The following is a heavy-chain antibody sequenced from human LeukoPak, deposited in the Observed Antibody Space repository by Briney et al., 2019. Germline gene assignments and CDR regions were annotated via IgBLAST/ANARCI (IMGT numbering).Heavy chain of an antibody. V-gene: IGHV4-39*01. CDR1: GGSISSSSYY. Sequence: SETLSLTCTVSGGSISSSSYYWGWIRQPPGKGLEWIGSIYYSGSTYYNPSLKSRVTISVDTSKNQFSLKLSSVTAADTAVYYCARTQQQYSYGPLGYWGQGTLVTVSS. CDR2: IYYSGST. D-gene: IGHD5-18*01. J-gene: IGHJ4*02. CDR3: ARTQQQYSYGPLGY.